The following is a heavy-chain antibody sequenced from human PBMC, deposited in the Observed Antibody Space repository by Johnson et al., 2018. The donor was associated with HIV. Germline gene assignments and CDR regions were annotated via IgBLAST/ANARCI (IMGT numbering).Heavy chain of an antibody. D-gene: IGHD4-17*01. V-gene: IGHV3-74*01. Sequence: MQLVESGGGLIQPGGSLRLSCVVSGFTFSHYWMEWVRQAPGEGLVWVSRINADGSRTTYADSVKGRFTISRDNAKNTLYLQMNSLRSEDTALHYCARDSTPWGGDYVDYTFDIWGQGTMVTVSS. CDR2: INADGSRT. J-gene: IGHJ3*02. CDR1: GFTFSHYW. CDR3: ARDSTPWGGDYVDYTFDI.